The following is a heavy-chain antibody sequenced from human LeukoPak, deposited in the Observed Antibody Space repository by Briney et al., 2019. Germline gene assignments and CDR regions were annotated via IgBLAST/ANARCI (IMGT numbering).Heavy chain of an antibody. CDR2: IYYSGST. CDR1: GGSISSGGYY. V-gene: IGHV4-31*03. CDR3: ARGSYGSGSYNPDY. Sequence: SETLSLTCTVSGGSISSGGYYWSWIRQHPGKGLVWIGYIYYSGSTYYNPSLKSRVTISVDTSKNQFSLKLSSVTAADTAVYYCARGSYGSGSYNPDYWGQGTLVTVSS. J-gene: IGHJ4*02. D-gene: IGHD3-10*01.